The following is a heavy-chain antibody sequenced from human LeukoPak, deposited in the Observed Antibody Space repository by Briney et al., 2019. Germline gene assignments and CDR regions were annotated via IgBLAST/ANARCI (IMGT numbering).Heavy chain of an antibody. J-gene: IGHJ6*02. CDR3: AREKMEVGYYGLDV. CDR2: IIPILNIP. CDR1: GGTFDNSA. V-gene: IGHV1-69*04. D-gene: IGHD1-1*01. Sequence: SVKVSCKASGGTFDNSAINWVRQAPGQGLEWMGRIIPILNIPNYAQKLQGRVTIAPDKSTSTAYMELSSLRSDDTAVYYCAREKMEVGYYGLDVWGQGTTVTVSS.